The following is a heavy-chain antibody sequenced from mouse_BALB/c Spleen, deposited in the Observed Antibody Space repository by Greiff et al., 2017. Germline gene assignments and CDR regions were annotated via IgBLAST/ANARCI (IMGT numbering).Heavy chain of an antibody. D-gene: IGHD2-4*01. CDR2: ISDGGSYT. V-gene: IGHV5-4*02. CDR1: GFTFSDYY. CDR3: ASYDYDGAWFAY. Sequence: EVKVVESGGGLVKPGGSLKLSCAASGFTFSDYYMYWVRQTPEKRLEWVATISDGGSYTYYPDSVKGRFTISRDNAKNNLYLQMSSLKSEDTAMYYCASYDYDGAWFAYWGQGTLVTVSA. J-gene: IGHJ3*01.